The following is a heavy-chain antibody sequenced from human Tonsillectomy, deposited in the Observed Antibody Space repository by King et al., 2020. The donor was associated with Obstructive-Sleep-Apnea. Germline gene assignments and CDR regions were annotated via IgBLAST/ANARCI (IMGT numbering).Heavy chain of an antibody. D-gene: IGHD5-18*01. CDR2: IKEDGSEK. V-gene: IGHV3-7*01. CDR3: ARDERQYSYGPFDV. CDR1: GFTFSSYW. Sequence: QLVQSGGGLVQPGGSLRLSCAASGFTFSSYWMSWVRQAPGKGLEWVANIKEDGSEKFYVDSVKGRFTISRDNAKNSLYLQLNSLRAEDTAVYYCARDERQYSYGPFDVWGQGTTVTVSS. J-gene: IGHJ6*02.